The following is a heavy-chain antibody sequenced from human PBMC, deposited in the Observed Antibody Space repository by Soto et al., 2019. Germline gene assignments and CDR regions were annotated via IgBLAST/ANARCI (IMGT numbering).Heavy chain of an antibody. CDR3: ARDKLNGYNWFDP. J-gene: IGHJ5*02. Sequence: SETLSLTCTVPGGSISSGGYYWSWIRQHPGKGLEWIGYIYYSGSTYYNPSLKSRVTISVDTSKNQFSLKLSSVTAADTAVYYCARDKLNGYNWFDPWGQGXLVTVSS. CDR1: GGSISSGGYY. CDR2: IYYSGST. D-gene: IGHD1-7*01. V-gene: IGHV4-31*03.